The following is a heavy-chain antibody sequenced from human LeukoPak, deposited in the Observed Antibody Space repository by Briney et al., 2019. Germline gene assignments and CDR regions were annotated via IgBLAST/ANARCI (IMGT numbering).Heavy chain of an antibody. CDR1: GFTFSDYY. V-gene: IGHV3-11*01. Sequence: PGGSLRLSCAASGFTFSDYYMSWIRQAPGKGLEWVSYISSSGSTIYYADSVKGRFTISRDNAKNSLYLQMNSLIAEGPAVYYCARIVRPLGPSDPVDPCGQGTLVTVSS. D-gene: IGHD3-16*01. CDR3: ARIVRPLGPSDPVDP. CDR2: ISSSGSTI. J-gene: IGHJ5*02.